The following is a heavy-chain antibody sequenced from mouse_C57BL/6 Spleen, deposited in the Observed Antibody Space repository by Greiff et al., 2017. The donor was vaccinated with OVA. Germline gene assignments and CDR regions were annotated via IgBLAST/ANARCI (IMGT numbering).Heavy chain of an antibody. Sequence: QVQLKESGAELAKPGASVKLSCKASGYTFTSYWMHWVKQRPGQGLEWIGYINPSSGYTKYNQKFKDKATLTADKSSSTAYMQLSSLTYEDSAVYYRAKLGREGYYAMDYWGQGTSVTVSS. CDR1: GYTFTSYW. CDR2: INPSSGYT. D-gene: IGHD4-1*01. J-gene: IGHJ4*01. CDR3: AKLGREGYYAMDY. V-gene: IGHV1-7*01.